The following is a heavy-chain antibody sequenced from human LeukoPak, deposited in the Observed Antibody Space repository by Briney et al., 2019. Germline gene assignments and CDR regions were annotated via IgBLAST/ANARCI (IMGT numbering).Heavy chain of an antibody. J-gene: IGHJ6*03. CDR3: ARDGAGSSSSSPYYYYYMDV. CDR2: XKQDGSEK. D-gene: IGHD6-6*01. CDR1: GFTFSXXX. V-gene: IGHV3-7*01. Sequence: SGFTFSXXXXXWXXXAPGXXXXXXXXXKQDGSEKYYVDSVKGRFTISRDNAKNSLYLQMNSLRAEDTAVYYCARDGAGSSSSSPYYYYYMDVWGKGTTVTVSS.